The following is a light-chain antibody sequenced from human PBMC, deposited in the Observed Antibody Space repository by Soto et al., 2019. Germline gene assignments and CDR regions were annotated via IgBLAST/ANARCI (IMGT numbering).Light chain of an antibody. V-gene: IGLV2-14*01. CDR3: SSYTSSSTLLYV. J-gene: IGLJ1*01. CDR2: DVS. CDR1: SSDVGGYNY. Sequence: QSVLTQPASVSGSPGQSITISCTGTSSDVGGYNYVSWYQQHPGKAPKLMIYDVSNRPSGVSNRVSGSKSGNTASLTISGLQAEDEADYYCSSYTSSSTLLYVFGPGTKVTVL.